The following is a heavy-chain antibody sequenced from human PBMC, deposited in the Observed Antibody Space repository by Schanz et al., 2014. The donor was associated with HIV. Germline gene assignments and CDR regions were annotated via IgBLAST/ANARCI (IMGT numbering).Heavy chain of an antibody. CDR3: ARDQGYCAGSTCYSWYYFDS. J-gene: IGHJ4*02. Sequence: EAQLLESGGGLVRPGESLRLSCLASGFTFNNYAMSWVRQAPGKGLEWISSISSNTNYINYADSVKGRFTISRDNAKNSLFLQMNSLRVEDTAVYYCARDQGYCAGSTCYSWYYFDSWGQGTPVTVSS. D-gene: IGHD2-21*02. V-gene: IGHV3-21*04. CDR1: GFTFNNYA. CDR2: ISSNTNYI.